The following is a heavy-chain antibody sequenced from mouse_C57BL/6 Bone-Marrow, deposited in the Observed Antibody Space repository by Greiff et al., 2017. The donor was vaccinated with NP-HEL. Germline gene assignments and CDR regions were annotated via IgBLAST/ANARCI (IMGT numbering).Heavy chain of an antibody. Sequence: VQLQQSGPELVKPGASVKISCKASGYAFSSSWMNWVKQRPGKGLEWIGRIYPGDGDTNYNGKFKGKATLTADKSSSTAYMQLSSLTSEDSAVYYGARGGHSAGPYAMDDWGKGTSVTVSS. CDR1: GYAFSSSW. CDR2: IYPGDGDT. CDR3: ARGGHSAGPYAMDD. V-gene: IGHV1-82*01. J-gene: IGHJ4*01. D-gene: IGHD3-2*02.